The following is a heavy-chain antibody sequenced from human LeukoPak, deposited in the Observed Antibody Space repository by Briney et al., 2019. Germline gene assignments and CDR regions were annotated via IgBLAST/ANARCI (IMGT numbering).Heavy chain of an antibody. CDR3: ARVVDTHFDY. Sequence: QPGGSLRLSCAASGFTFSSYWMHWVRQAPGKGLVWVSRIKSDGSTTTYADSVKGRFTISRDNAKNTLYLQMNSLRAKDTAVYYCARVVDTHFDYWGQGTLVTVSS. V-gene: IGHV3-74*01. CDR1: GFTFSSYW. J-gene: IGHJ4*02. CDR2: IKSDGSTT. D-gene: IGHD5-18*01.